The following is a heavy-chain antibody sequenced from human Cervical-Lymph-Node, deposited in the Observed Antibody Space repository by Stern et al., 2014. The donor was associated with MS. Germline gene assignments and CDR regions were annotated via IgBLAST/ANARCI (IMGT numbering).Heavy chain of an antibody. CDR1: GFTFSSYG. Sequence: VQLVESGGGVVQPGRSLRLSCAASGFTFSSYGMHWVRQAPGKGLEWVAVISYDGSNKYYADSVKGRFTISRDNSTNTLYLHMNSQRAEDTAVYYCAKDDSWELPDYYYGMDVWGQGTTVTVSS. CDR2: ISYDGSNK. D-gene: IGHD1-26*01. CDR3: AKDDSWELPDYYYGMDV. V-gene: IGHV3-30*18. J-gene: IGHJ6*02.